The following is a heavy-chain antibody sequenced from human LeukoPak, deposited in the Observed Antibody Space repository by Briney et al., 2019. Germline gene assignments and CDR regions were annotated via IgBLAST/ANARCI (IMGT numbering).Heavy chain of an antibody. CDR2: INPNSGGT. CDR3: ARDGSDSSGYYYFFPEDY. CDR1: GYTFTGYY. Sequence: ASVKVSCKASGYTFTGYYMHWVRQAPGQGLEWMGWINPNSGGTNYAQKFQGRVTMTRDTSISTAYMELSRLRSDDTAVYYCARDGSDSSGYYYFFPEDYWGQGTLVTVSS. D-gene: IGHD3-22*01. J-gene: IGHJ4*02. V-gene: IGHV1-2*02.